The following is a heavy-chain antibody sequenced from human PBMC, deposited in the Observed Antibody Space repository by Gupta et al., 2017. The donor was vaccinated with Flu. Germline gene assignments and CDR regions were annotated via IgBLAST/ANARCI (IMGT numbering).Heavy chain of an antibody. CDR2: VNSDGNSP. J-gene: IGHJ6*02. D-gene: IGHD3-16*01. CDR3: VRDGGKNSYDYYDGRDG. Sequence: LQLVESGGGLVQPGGPLRLSCAASGFTFSDHWMHWLRQAPGNGLGWVSRVNSDGNSPVYADSVMARITRYRDYAKDTLYLERNCVRSDDTAVYYWVRDGGKNSYDYYDGRDGCGRVTTGIVSS. V-gene: IGHV3-74*01. CDR1: GFTFSDHW.